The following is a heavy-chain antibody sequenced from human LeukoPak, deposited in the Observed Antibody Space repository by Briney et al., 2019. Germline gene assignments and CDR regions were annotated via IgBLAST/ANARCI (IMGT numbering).Heavy chain of an antibody. CDR3: AKKSEIWDAFDI. CDR1: GDTFSGYY. J-gene: IGHJ3*02. Sequence: GASVKVSCKASGDTFSGYYIHWVRQAPGQGLEWMGWINPNSGGADFAEKFQGRVTMTRDTSISTAYMELSSLRSDDTAVYYCAKKSEIWDAFDIWGQGTMVTVSS. CDR2: INPNSGGA. V-gene: IGHV1-2*02. D-gene: IGHD3-16*01.